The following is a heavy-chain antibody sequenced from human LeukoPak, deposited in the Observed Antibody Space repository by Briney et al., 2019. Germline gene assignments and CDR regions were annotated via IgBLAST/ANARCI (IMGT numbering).Heavy chain of an antibody. V-gene: IGHV3-30*18. Sequence: PGGSLRLSCAASGFTFSSYGMHWVRQAPGKGLEWVAVISYDGSNKYYADSVKGRFTISRDNSKNTLYLQMNSLRAEDTAVYCCSKDPSTSEGGSGYDFALLFDYWGQGTLVTASS. CDR3: SKDPSTSEGGSGYDFALLFDY. J-gene: IGHJ4*02. CDR1: GFTFSSYG. CDR2: ISYDGSNK. D-gene: IGHD5-12*01.